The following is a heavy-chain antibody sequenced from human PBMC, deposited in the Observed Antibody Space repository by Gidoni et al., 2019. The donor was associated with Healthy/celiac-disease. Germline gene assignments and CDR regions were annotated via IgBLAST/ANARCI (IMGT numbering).Heavy chain of an antibody. J-gene: IGHJ3*02. CDR2: IYYSGST. CDR3: ARVGFLGLRKNRGGDAFDI. Sequence: QVQLQESGPGLVKPSQTLSLTCTVSGGPISSGDYSWSWIRQPPGKGLEWIGYIYYSGSTYYNPSLKSRVTISVDTSKNQFSLKLSSVTAADTAVYYCARVGFLGLRKNRGGDAFDIWGQGTMVTVSS. D-gene: IGHD1-26*01. CDR1: GGPISSGDYS. V-gene: IGHV4-30-4*01.